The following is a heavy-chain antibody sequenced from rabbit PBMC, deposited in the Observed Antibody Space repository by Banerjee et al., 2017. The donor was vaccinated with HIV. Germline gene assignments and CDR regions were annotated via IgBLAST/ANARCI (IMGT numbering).Heavy chain of an antibody. CDR1: GFSFSSDYY. V-gene: IGHV1S40*01. CDR2: IYGGSSGGT. D-gene: IGHD4-1*01. CDR3: ARDSSGWAVGYFNL. J-gene: IGHJ4*01. Sequence: QSLEESGGDLVKPGASLTLTCTASGFSFSSDYYMCWVRQAPGKGLEWIACIYGGSSGGTYYASWAKGRFTVSKTSSTTVTLQMTSLTAADTATYFCARDSSGWAVGYFNLWGPGTLVTVS.